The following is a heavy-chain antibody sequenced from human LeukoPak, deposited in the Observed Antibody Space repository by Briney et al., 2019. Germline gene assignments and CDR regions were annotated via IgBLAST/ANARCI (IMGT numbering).Heavy chain of an antibody. J-gene: IGHJ4*02. CDR3: ARGWLAETTVVTPYNY. CDR1: GGTFSSTT. D-gene: IGHD2-21*02. Sequence: SVEVSCKASGGTFSSTTINWVRQAPGQGLEWMGGITPIFRTPNYAQKFQGRVTITAVESMSTAYMELSSLRSEDTAVYYCARGWLAETTVVTPYNYWGQGTLVTVSS. V-gene: IGHV1-69*13. CDR2: ITPIFRTP.